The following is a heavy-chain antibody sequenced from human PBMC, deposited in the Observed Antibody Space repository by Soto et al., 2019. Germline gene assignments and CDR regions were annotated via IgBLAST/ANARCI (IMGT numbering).Heavy chain of an antibody. CDR3: ARYTQYSGSLYFDY. D-gene: IGHD1-26*01. J-gene: IGHJ4*02. V-gene: IGHV5-51*07. Sequence: GESLKISCNGSGYSFTSYWIGWVHQMPGKGLEWMGIIYPGDSDTRYSPSFQGQVTTSADKSISTAYLQWSSLKASDTAMYYCARYTQYSGSLYFDYWGQGTLVTVSS. CDR2: IYPGDSDT. CDR1: GYSFTSYW.